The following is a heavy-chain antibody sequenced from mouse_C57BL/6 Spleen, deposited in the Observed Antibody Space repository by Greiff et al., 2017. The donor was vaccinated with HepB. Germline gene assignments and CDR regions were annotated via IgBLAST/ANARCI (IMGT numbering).Heavy chain of an antibody. CDR2: IDPSDSYT. CDR1: GYTFTSYW. CDR3: ARKRVITTVVAPMDY. J-gene: IGHJ4*01. D-gene: IGHD1-1*01. Sequence: QVQLQQSGAELVKPGASVKLSCKASGYTFTSYWMQWVKQRPGQGLEWIGEIDPSDSYTNYNQKFKGKATLTVDTSSSTAYMQLSSLTSEDSAVYYCARKRVITTVVAPMDYWGQGTSVTVSS. V-gene: IGHV1-50*01.